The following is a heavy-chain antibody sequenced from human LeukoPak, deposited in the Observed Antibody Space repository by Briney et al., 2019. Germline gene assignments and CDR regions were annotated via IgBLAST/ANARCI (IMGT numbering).Heavy chain of an antibody. CDR3: ARDEPTYYDFSTTKTPTNWFDP. J-gene: IGHJ5*02. CDR2: INPNSGGT. CDR1: GYTFTGYY. D-gene: IGHD3-3*01. Sequence: ASVKVSCKASGYTFTGYYMHWVRQAPGQGLEWMGWINPNSGGTNYAQKFQGRVTMTRDTSISTAYMELSRLRSDDTAVYYCARDEPTYYDFSTTKTPTNWFDPWGQGTLVTVSS. V-gene: IGHV1-2*02.